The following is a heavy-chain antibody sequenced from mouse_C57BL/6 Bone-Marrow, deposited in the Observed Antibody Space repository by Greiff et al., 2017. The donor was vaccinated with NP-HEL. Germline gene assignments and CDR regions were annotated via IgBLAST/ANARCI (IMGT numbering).Heavy chain of an antibody. V-gene: IGHV1-26*01. J-gene: IGHJ2*01. CDR3: ARPRDSSGSYYFDY. CDR2: INPNNGGT. D-gene: IGHD3-2*02. CDR1: GYTFTDYY. Sequence: VQLQQSGPELVKPGASVKISCKASGYTFTDYYMNWVKQSHGKSLEWIGDINPNNGGTSYNQKFKGKATLTVDKSSSTAYMELRSLTSEDSAVYYCARPRDSSGSYYFDYWGQGTTLTVSS.